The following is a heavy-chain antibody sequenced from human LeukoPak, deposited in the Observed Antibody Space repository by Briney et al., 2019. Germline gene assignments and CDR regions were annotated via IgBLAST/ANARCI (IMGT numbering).Heavy chain of an antibody. CDR1: GFTFSSYA. J-gene: IGHJ4*02. V-gene: IGHV3-23*01. CDR2: ISGSCGST. D-gene: IGHD1-1*01. CDR3: AKARLETLGGRGFDY. Sequence: GGSLRLSCAASGFTFSSYAMSWVRQAPGKGLEWVSAISGSCGSTYYADSVKGRFTISRDNSKNTLYLQMNSLRAEDTAVYYCAKARLETLGGRGFDYWGQGTLVTVSS.